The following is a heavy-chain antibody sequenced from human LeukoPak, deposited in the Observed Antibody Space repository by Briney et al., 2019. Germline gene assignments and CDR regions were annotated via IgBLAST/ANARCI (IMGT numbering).Heavy chain of an antibody. CDR2: MNPNSGNT. D-gene: IGHD4-23*01. J-gene: IGHJ4*02. CDR1: GYTFTSYD. Sequence: ASVKVSCKASGYTFTSYDINWVRQATGQGLEWMGWMNPNSGNTGYAQKFQGRVTITRNTSISTAYMELSSLRSEDTAVYYCARDGYGGNSFDYWGQGTLVTVSS. V-gene: IGHV1-8*03. CDR3: ARDGYGGNSFDY.